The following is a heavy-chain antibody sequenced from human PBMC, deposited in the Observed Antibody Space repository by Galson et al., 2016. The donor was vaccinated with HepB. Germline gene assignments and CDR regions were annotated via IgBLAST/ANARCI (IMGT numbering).Heavy chain of an antibody. V-gene: IGHV4-4*02. D-gene: IGHD2-2*01. CDR3: ARASVIPGARMIFDP. J-gene: IGHJ5*02. CDR1: GASISDSNW. CDR2: IYHTGTS. Sequence: LSLTCTVSGASISDSNWWTWVRQAPEKGLEWLGEIYHTGTSNNNPFLSSRFTLSVDKSRNQFSLNVTSVTAADTAVYYCARASVIPGARMIFDPWGQGTLVTVSS.